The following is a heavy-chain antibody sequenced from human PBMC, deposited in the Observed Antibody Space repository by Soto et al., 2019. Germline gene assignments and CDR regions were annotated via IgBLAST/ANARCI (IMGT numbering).Heavy chain of an antibody. CDR2: IKQDGSEK. Sequence: GGSLRLSCAASGFTFSCYWMSWVRQAPGKGLEWVANIKQDGSEKYYVDSVKGRFTISRDNAKNSLYLQMNSLRAEDTAVYYCASRWTAYYFDYWGQGTLVTVSS. J-gene: IGHJ4*02. V-gene: IGHV3-7*03. D-gene: IGHD2-21*02. CDR3: ASRWTAYYFDY. CDR1: GFTFSCYW.